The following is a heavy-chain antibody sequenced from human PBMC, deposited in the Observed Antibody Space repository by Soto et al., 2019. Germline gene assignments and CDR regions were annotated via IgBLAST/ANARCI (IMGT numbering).Heavy chain of an antibody. CDR3: ARAPGYCSSTSCPYYYYYYGMDV. Sequence: QVQLVESGGGVVQPGRSLRLSCAASGFTFSSYAMHWVRQAPGKGLGWVAVISYDGSNKYYADSVKGRFTISRDNSKNTLYLQMNSLRAEDTAVYYCARAPGYCSSTSCPYYYYYYGMDVWGQGTTVTVSS. V-gene: IGHV3-30-3*01. CDR1: GFTFSSYA. D-gene: IGHD2-2*01. J-gene: IGHJ6*02. CDR2: ISYDGSNK.